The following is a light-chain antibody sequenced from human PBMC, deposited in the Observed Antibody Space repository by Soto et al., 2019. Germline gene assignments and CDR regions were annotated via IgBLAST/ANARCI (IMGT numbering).Light chain of an antibody. V-gene: IGKV1-39*01. CDR2: TTS. J-gene: IGKJ1*01. CDR3: QETYTSTWT. Sequence: IQMTQSPSSLSESVGDRVTITCRASQGIGSYLNWYQQKPGRAPKLLIYTTSSLQSGVPSRFSGSGSDTDFSLTITGLQPEDSATYYCQETYTSTWTFGQGTKVEI. CDR1: QGIGSY.